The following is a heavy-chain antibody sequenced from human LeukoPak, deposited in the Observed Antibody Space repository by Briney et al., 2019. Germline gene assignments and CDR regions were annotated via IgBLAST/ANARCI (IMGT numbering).Heavy chain of an antibody. CDR1: GYSISSGYY. CDR2: IYHSGST. Sequence: SETLSLTCTVSGYSISSGYYWGWIRQPPGKGLEWIGSIYHSGSTNYNPSLKSRLTISVDTSKNQFSLKLSSVTAADTAVYYCARDRDNGDSSGYYYVTVPLRAFDIWGQGTMVTVSS. V-gene: IGHV4-38-2*02. D-gene: IGHD3-22*01. J-gene: IGHJ3*02. CDR3: ARDRDNGDSSGYYYVTVPLRAFDI.